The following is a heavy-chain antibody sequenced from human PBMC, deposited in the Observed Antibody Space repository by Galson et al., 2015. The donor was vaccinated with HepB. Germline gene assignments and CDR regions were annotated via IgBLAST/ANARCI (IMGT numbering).Heavy chain of an antibody. D-gene: IGHD3-10*01. J-gene: IGHJ6*02. CDR1: GDSVSRDTVG. CDR2: TYYRSKWYS. Sequence: SGDSVSRDTVGWNWIRQSPSRGLERLGRTYYRSKWYSDYAISVKSRIIINADSSTNQFFLQLNSVTPEDTAVYYCTRVAHLGRGMNVWGQGTTVTV. V-gene: IGHV6-1*01. CDR3: TRVAHLGRGMNV.